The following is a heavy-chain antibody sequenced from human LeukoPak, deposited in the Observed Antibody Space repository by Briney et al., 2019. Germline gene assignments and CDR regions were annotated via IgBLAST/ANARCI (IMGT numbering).Heavy chain of an antibody. CDR1: GFTFDDYA. J-gene: IGHJ4*02. CDR3: ARMNGDCGMGKAYYFDY. CDR2: ISWNSGSI. Sequence: GGSLRLSCAASGFTFDDYAMHWVRQAPGKGLEWVSGISWNSGSIGYADSVKGRFTISRDNAKNTLYLQMNSLTAEDTAVYYCARMNGDCGMGKAYYFDYWGQGTLVTVSS. D-gene: IGHD2-21*02. V-gene: IGHV3-9*01.